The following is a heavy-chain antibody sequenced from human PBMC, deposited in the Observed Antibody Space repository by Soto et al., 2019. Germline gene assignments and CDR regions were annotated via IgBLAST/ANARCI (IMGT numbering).Heavy chain of an antibody. CDR2: LTANGNT. CDR3: ARDALGLDV. V-gene: IGHV3-53*01. Sequence: PGGSLRLSCVVSGFAVSATYMSWVRQAPGQGLEWASVLTANGNTIYADAVKGRFTVSRDISKNTVYLQLNSVTVEDTGLYYCARDALGLDVWGQGTTVTVSS. CDR1: GFAVSATY. J-gene: IGHJ6*02.